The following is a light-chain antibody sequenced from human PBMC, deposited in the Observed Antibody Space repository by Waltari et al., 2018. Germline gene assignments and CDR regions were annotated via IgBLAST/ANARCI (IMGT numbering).Light chain of an antibody. J-gene: IGKJ1*01. Sequence: DIQMTQSPSSLSTSVGDRVTITCRASQSISSYLNWYQQKPGKAPKLLIYAASSLQSGVPSRFSGSGSGTDFTLTISSLQREDFVTYYCQQSYAALWTFGHGTKVEI. V-gene: IGKV1-39*01. CDR1: QSISSY. CDR3: QQSYAALWT. CDR2: AAS.